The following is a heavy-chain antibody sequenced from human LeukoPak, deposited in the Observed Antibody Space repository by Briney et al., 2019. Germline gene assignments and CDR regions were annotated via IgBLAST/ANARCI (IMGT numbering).Heavy chain of an antibody. CDR1: GYTFTNNA. V-gene: IGHV1-18*01. J-gene: IGHJ4*02. Sequence: ASVKVSCKASGYTFTNNAISWVRQAPGQGLEWMGGIIPIFGTANYAQKLQGRVTMTTDTSTSTAYMELRSLRSDDTAVYYCASGSYYGSSLPFDYWGQGTLVTVSS. CDR3: ASGSYYGSSLPFDY. CDR2: IIPIFGTA. D-gene: IGHD1-26*01.